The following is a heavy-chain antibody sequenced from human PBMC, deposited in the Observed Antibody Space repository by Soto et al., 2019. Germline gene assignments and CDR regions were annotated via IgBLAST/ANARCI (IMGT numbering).Heavy chain of an antibody. CDR3: AKTGYDFWSGRFDY. CDR1: GFTFSSYA. V-gene: IGHV3-23*01. D-gene: IGHD3-3*01. Sequence: GGSLRLSCAASGFTFSSYAMSWVRQAPGKGLEWVSVISGSGGSTYYADSVKGRFTISRDNSKNTLYLQMNSLRAEDTAVYYCAKTGYDFWSGRFDYWGQGTLVTVSS. CDR2: ISGSGGST. J-gene: IGHJ4*02.